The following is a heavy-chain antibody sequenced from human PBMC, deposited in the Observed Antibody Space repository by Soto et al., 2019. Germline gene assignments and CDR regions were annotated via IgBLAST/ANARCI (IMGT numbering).Heavy chain of an antibody. J-gene: IGHJ4*02. CDR2: IYNGVST. D-gene: IGHD5-12*01. CDR1: GCSISNIY. CDR3: ARDHGSGGYDY. Sequence: GGSLRLSCAASGCSISNIYMSWVRQAPGKGLEWVSTIYNGVSTYYEDSVTGRFTISRDNSKNTLYLKMNSLRAEDTAVYYCARDHGSGGYDYRGQGTQVTVSS. V-gene: IGHV3-53*01.